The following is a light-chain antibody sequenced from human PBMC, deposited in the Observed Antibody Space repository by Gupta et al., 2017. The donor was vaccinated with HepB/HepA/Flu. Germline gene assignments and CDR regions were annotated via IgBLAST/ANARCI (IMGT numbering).Light chain of an antibody. V-gene: IGLV1-40*01. J-gene: IGLJ1*01. Sequence: QSVLTQPPSVSGAPGQRVTISCSGGTSNIGAGFDVDWYQQLPGTAPKVLIYGNSNRPSGVPDRFSGSKSGTSASLAITGLQAEDEGDYFCQSYDSRMSGYVFGTGTKVAVL. CDR1: TSNIGAGFD. CDR3: QSYDSRMSGYV. CDR2: GNS.